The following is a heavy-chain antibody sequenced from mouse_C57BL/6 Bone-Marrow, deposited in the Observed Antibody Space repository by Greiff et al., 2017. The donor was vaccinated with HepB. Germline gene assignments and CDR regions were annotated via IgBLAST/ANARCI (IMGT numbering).Heavy chain of an antibody. J-gene: IGHJ4*01. D-gene: IGHD1-1*01. CDR3: ARSPLITTVVAPYAMDY. CDR1: GFNIKDYY. Sequence: VQLQQSGAELVKPGASVKLSCTASGFNIKDYYMHWVKQRTEQGLEWIGRIDPEDGETKYAPKFQGKATITADTSSNTAYLQLSSLTSEDTAVYCCARSPLITTVVAPYAMDYWGQGTSVTVSS. V-gene: IGHV14-2*01. CDR2: IDPEDGET.